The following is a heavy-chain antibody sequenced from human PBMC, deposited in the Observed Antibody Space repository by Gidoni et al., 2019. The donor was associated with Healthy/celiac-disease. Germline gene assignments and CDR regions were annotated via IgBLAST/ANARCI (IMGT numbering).Heavy chain of an antibody. CDR2: ISSNGGRT. CDR3: VKSDTWNLGGCLDY. J-gene: IGHJ4*02. D-gene: IGHD1-1*01. Sequence: EVQLVEPGGGLVQPGGSWRPTCSASGFTFRIYAMHWVRQAPGKGLEYVSAISSNGGRTYYADSVKGRFTISRDNSKNTLYLQLSSLRAEDTAVYYCVKSDTWNLGGCLDYWGQGTLVTVSS. V-gene: IGHV3-64D*06. CDR1: GFTFRIYA.